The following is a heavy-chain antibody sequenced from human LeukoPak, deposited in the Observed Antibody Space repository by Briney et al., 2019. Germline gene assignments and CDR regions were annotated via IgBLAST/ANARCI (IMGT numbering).Heavy chain of an antibody. Sequence: GGSLRLSCAASGFTFSSYAMHWVRQAPGKGLEWVAIISYDGSNKYYADSVKGRFTISRDNSKNTLYVQMNSLRAEDTAVYYCARDIYNYDFWSGSNSAFDYWGQGTLVTVSS. J-gene: IGHJ4*02. CDR1: GFTFSSYA. CDR3: ARDIYNYDFWSGSNSAFDY. D-gene: IGHD3-3*01. CDR2: ISYDGSNK. V-gene: IGHV3-30-3*01.